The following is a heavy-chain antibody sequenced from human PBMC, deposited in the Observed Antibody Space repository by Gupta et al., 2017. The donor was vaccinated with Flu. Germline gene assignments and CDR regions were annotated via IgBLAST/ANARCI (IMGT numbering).Heavy chain of an antibody. CDR3: TRDRRGYYYDSSGGYYGMDV. CDR1: GFTFGDYA. V-gene: IGHV3-49*04. J-gene: IGHJ6*02. CDR2: IRSKAYGGTT. D-gene: IGHD3-22*01. Sequence: EVQLVESGGGLVQPGRSLRLSCTASGFTFGDYAMSWVRQAPGKGLEWVGFIRSKAYGGTTEYAASVKGRLTISRDDSKSIAYLQMNSLKTEDTAVYYCTRDRRGYYYDSSGGYYGMDVWGQGTTVTVSS.